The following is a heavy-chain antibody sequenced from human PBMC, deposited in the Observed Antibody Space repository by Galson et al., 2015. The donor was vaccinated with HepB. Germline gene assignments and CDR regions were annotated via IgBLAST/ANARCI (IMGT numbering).Heavy chain of an antibody. CDR2: ISYDGNDK. J-gene: IGHJ4*02. D-gene: IGHD5-18*01. CDR3: AGRSWIQKYYFEY. Sequence: SLRLSCAVSGFTFSNYAMHWVRQAPGKGLEWVAVISYDGNDKYYADSVKGRFTISRDNSMNTLYLQMNSLRAEDTAIYYCAGRSWIQKYYFEYWGQGTLVTVSS. V-gene: IGHV3-30*04. CDR1: GFTFSNYA.